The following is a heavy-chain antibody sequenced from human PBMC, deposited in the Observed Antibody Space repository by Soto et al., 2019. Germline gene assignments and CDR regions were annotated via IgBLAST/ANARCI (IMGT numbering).Heavy chain of an antibody. V-gene: IGHV1-18*01. Sequence: ASVKVSCKASGYTFTNYGITWVRQAPGQGLEWMGWISAYNGDTHYTQRLQGRVTMTTDTSTSTAYMELRGLRSDDTAVYYVWRVRQLVGYFYYYMDVWGKGTTVTVS. CDR1: GYTFTNYG. CDR3: WRVRQLVGYFYYYMDV. J-gene: IGHJ6*03. D-gene: IGHD6-6*01. CDR2: ISAYNGDT.